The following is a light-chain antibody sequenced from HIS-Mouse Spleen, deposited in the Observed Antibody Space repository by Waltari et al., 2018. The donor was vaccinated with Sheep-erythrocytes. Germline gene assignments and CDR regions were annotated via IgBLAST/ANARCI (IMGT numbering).Light chain of an antibody. V-gene: IGLV2-23*01. CDR1: SSDVGSYNL. CDR2: EGS. Sequence: QSALTQPASVSGSPGQSITLSCTGTSSDVGSYNLVSWYQQHPGKAPKLMIYEGSKRPSGVSNRFSGYKSGNTASLTISGLQAEDEADYYCCSYAGSSTPWVFGGGTKLTVL. J-gene: IGLJ3*02. CDR3: CSYAGSSTPWV.